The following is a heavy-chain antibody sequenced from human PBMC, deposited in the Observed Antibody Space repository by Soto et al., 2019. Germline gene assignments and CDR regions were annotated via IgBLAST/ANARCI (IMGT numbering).Heavy chain of an antibody. J-gene: IGHJ5*02. CDR2: ISGSGGST. D-gene: IGHD3-3*01. CDR1: GFTFSSYA. V-gene: IGHV3-23*01. CDR3: AKGVGPFWSGYSNWFDP. Sequence: GGSLRLSCAASGFTFSSYAMSWVRQAPGKGLEWVSAISGSGGSTYYADSVKGRFTISRDNSKNTLYLQMNSLRAEDTAVYYCAKGVGPFWSGYSNWFDPWGQGTLVTVSS.